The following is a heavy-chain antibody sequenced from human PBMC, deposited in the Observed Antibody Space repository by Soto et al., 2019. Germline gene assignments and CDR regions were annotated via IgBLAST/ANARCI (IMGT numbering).Heavy chain of an antibody. J-gene: IGHJ6*03. CDR3: ARVGPAAIATYGDDIYYYYMDV. D-gene: IGHD2-2*01. Sequence: GGSLRLSCAASGFTFSSYWMSWVRQAPGKGLEWVANIKQDGSEKYYVDSVKGRFTISRDNAKNSLYLQMNSLRAEDTAVYYCARVGPAAIATYGDDIYYYYMDVWGKGTTVTVSS. CDR1: GFTFSSYW. V-gene: IGHV3-7*01. CDR2: IKQDGSEK.